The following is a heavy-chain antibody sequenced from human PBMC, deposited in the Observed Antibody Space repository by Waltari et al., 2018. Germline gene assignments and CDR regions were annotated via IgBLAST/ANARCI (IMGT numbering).Heavy chain of an antibody. V-gene: IGHV3-21*06. CDR3: ASHLEDFYYYMDV. J-gene: IGHJ6*03. CDR2: IGRSSTYT. Sequence: EVQLVESGGGLVKPGGSLRVSCAASGFSFTAYTMNWVRQTPEKGLEWVSSIGRSSTYTYYADSVKGRFTISRDNAANSLYLEMNALRPEDTAVYYCASHLEDFYYYMDVWGKGTTVTVSS. CDR1: GFSFTAYT.